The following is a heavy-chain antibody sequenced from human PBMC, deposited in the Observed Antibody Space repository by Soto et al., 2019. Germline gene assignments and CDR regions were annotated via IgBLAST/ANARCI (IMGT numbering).Heavy chain of an antibody. Sequence: VASVKVSCKASGYTFTSYDINWVRQATGQGLEWMGWVNPNSGNTGYAQKFQGRVTMTRNTSISTAYMELSSLRSEDTAVYYCARKASEYDFWADDVYDIWGQGTMVTVSS. D-gene: IGHD3-3*01. CDR3: ARKASEYDFWADDVYDI. V-gene: IGHV1-8*01. CDR2: VNPNSGNT. J-gene: IGHJ3*02. CDR1: GYTFTSYD.